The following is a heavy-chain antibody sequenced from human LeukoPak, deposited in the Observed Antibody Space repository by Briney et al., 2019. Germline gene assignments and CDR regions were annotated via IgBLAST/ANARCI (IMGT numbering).Heavy chain of an antibody. CDR2: ISAYNGRT. Sequence: GASVKVSCKASGYEFSSYGISWVRQAPGQGLEWMGWISAYNGRTTYAEKFQGRLTMTTETSTSIAYMELRSLTSGDTAVYYCAKDSPRDDYVRGSYRYSRRGLDIWGQGTLVTASS. CDR1: GYEFSSYG. J-gene: IGHJ3*02. V-gene: IGHV1-18*01. D-gene: IGHD3-16*02. CDR3: AKDSPRDDYVRGSYRYSRRGLDI.